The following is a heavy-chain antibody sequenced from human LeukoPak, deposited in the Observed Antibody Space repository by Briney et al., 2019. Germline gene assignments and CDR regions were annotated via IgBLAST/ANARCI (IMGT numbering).Heavy chain of an antibody. CDR3: ARGGYEYYYMDV. CDR2: IYTSGST. Sequence: SETLSLTCTVSGGSINNYYWPWIREPTGKGLEWIGRIYTSGSTNYNPSLKSRVTMSVDTFKSQFSLKLSSVTAADTAVYYCARGGYEYYYMDVWGKGTTVTVSS. CDR1: GGSINNYY. J-gene: IGHJ6*03. V-gene: IGHV4-4*07. D-gene: IGHD3-16*01.